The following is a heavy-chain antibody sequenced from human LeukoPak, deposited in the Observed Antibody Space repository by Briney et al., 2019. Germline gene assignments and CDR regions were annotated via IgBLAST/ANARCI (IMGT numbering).Heavy chain of an antibody. CDR1: GGSISSSGYY. D-gene: IGHD1-7*01. V-gene: IGHV4-39*01. Sequence: SETLSLTCTVSGGSISSSGYYWGWVRQSPGKGLEWIGSINYSGTTFYNPPLKSRVTISVDTSKNQFSLKLTSVTAADTAVYYCARQDDQDRGDPNYFDPWGQGTPVTVSS. J-gene: IGHJ5*02. CDR3: ARQDDQDRGDPNYFDP. CDR2: INYSGTT.